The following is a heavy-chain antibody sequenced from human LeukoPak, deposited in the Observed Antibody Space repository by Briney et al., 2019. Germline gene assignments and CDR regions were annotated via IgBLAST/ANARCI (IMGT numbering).Heavy chain of an antibody. J-gene: IGHJ6*02. V-gene: IGHV5-51*01. D-gene: IGHD5-18*01. CDR3: ARLGDTAMDRNYYYYYGMDV. CDR2: IYPGDSDT. Sequence: GESLKISCKGSGYSFTSYWIGWVRQMPGKGLEWMGIIYPGDSDTRYSPSFQGQVTISADKSISTAYLQWSSLKASDTAMYYCARLGDTAMDRNYYYYYGMDVWGQGTTVTVSS. CDR1: GYSFTSYW.